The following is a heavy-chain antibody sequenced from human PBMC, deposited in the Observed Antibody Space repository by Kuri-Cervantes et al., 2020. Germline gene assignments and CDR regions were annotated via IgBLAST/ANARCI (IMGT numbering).Heavy chain of an antibody. V-gene: IGHV3-7*01. CDR2: VKQDGSEK. J-gene: IGHJ4*02. CDR1: GFTFRRYW. Sequence: GESLKISCVASGFTFRRYWMSWVRQAPGKGLEWVANVKQDGSEKYYVDSVKGRFTISRDNAKNSLYLQMNSLRAEDTAVYYCARDLDYYDSSGYSSWGQGTLVTVSS. D-gene: IGHD3-22*01. CDR3: ARDLDYYDSSGYSS.